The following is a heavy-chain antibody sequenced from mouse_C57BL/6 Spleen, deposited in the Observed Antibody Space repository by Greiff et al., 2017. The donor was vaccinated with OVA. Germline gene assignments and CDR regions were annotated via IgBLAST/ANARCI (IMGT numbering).Heavy chain of an antibody. CDR2: IYPGDGDT. CDR3: AKARFITTEGWFAY. D-gene: IGHD1-1*01. V-gene: IGHV1-82*01. J-gene: IGHJ3*01. Sequence: VQLQESGPELVKPGASVKISCKASGYAFSSSWMNWVKQRPGKGLEWIGRIYPGDGDTNYNGKFKGKATLTADKSSSTAYMQLSSLTSEDSAVYFCAKARFITTEGWFAYWGQGTLVTVSA. CDR1: GYAFSSSW.